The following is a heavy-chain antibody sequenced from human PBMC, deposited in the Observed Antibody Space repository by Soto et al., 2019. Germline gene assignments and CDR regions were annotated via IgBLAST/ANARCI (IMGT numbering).Heavy chain of an antibody. Sequence: SETLSLTCTVSGGSISSSSYYWGWIRQPPGKGREWIGSIYYSGSTYYNPSLKSRVTISVDTSKNQFSLKLSSVTAADTAVYYCARVHRSSFRAVIITITFDYWGKGTLVTVSS. D-gene: IGHD3-10*01. V-gene: IGHV4-39*01. CDR1: GGSISSSSYY. CDR3: ARVHRSSFRAVIITITFDY. J-gene: IGHJ4*02. CDR2: IYYSGST.